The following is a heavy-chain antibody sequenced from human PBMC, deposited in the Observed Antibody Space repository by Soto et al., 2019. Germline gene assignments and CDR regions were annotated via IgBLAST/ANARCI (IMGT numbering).Heavy chain of an antibody. CDR1: GDTFTANY. CDR2: INPKSGGT. D-gene: IGHD1-7*01. Sequence: ASVKVSCKASGDTFTANYIHWVRQAPGQGFEWMGWINPKSGGTNYPQKFQGRVTMTRDTSLSTVYMTLTRLTSDDTAVYYCARSPTGTTWSDNWFDPWGQGTLVTVSS. J-gene: IGHJ5*02. CDR3: ARSPTGTTWSDNWFDP. V-gene: IGHV1-2*02.